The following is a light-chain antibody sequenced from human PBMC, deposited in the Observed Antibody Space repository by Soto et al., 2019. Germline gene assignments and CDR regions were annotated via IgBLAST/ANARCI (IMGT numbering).Light chain of an antibody. CDR1: QSVRIN. J-gene: IGKJ5*01. V-gene: IGKV3-15*01. CDR3: QQYNNWPPIT. Sequence: EIVMTQSPATLSVSPGERATLSCRASQSVRINLAWYQQKPGQAPRLLIYGASTRATGIPARFSGSGSGTEFTLTLSNLQSEDFAVYYWQQYNNWPPITFGQGTRLEIK. CDR2: GAS.